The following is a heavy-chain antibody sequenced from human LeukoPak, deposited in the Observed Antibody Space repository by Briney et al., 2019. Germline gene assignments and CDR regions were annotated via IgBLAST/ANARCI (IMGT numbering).Heavy chain of an antibody. V-gene: IGHV3-7*01. CDR1: GFTFSTYW. D-gene: IGHD3-10*01. CDR3: AKVAKYYYGPETYYFFEQ. CDR2: INQDGTEK. J-gene: IGHJ4*02. Sequence: GGTLRLSCAASGFTFSTYWMSWVRQAPGKGLEWVANINQDGTEKYYVDSVKGRFTISRDYAKNSLYLQMNSLRVEDTAVYYCAKVAKYYYGPETYYFFEQWGQGTPVTASS.